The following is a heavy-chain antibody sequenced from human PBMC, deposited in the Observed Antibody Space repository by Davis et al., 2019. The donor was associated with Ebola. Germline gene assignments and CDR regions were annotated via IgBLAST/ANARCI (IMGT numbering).Heavy chain of an antibody. Sequence: MPSETLSLTCSVSGGSIDINQYYWGWIRQAPGKGLEWLGYIYYRGTAFYNPSVRGRVTLSVDMFKNHFSMRLTSVTAADTGVYYCARHVGDSAMFDHWGQGFMVTVSS. CDR2: IYYRGTA. CDR3: ARHVGDSAMFDH. D-gene: IGHD2-21*02. J-gene: IGHJ4*02. V-gene: IGHV4-39*01. CDR1: GGSIDINQYY.